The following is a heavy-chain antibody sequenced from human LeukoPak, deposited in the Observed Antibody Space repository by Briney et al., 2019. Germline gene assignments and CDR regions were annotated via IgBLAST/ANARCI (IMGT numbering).Heavy chain of an antibody. CDR3: GRDVVLGSGSVDY. V-gene: IGHV3-74*01. Sequence: PGGSLRLSCAASGFTFTNHWMHWVRQAPGKGLVWVSRIRPDGRETNHAGSVKGRFTISRDNAKNTLYLQMNSLGDEDTAVYYCGRDVVLGSGSVDYWGQGVLDTVSS. CDR2: IRPDGRET. CDR1: GFTFTNHW. J-gene: IGHJ4*02. D-gene: IGHD3-10*01.